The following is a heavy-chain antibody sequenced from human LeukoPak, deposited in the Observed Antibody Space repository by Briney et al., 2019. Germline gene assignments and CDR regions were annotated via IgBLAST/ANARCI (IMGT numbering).Heavy chain of an antibody. V-gene: IGHV3-30*03. CDR1: GFTFSSYG. CDR2: ISYDAESS. CDR3: ARDRPLGIAAAGSVDY. Sequence: PGGSLRLSCVTSGFTFSSYGMHWIRQVPGKGLEWVAVISYDAESSYHVDSVKGRFTISRDNSKNTLYLQMNSLRAEDTAVYYCARDRPLGIAAAGSVDYWGQGTLVTVSS. J-gene: IGHJ4*02. D-gene: IGHD6-13*01.